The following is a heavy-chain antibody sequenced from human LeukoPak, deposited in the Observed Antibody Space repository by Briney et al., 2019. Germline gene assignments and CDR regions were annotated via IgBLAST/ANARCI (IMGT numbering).Heavy chain of an antibody. Sequence: PSETLSLACAVSGGSLSSGSYYWGWIRQPPGKGLEWIGSIYYSGSTYYNPSLKSRVTISVDTSKNQFSLKLSSVTAADTAVYYCASLKAVAGTSYYFDSSGYHFREFDYWGQGTLATVSS. J-gene: IGHJ4*02. CDR2: IYYSGST. V-gene: IGHV4-39*01. D-gene: IGHD3-22*01. CDR1: GGSLSSGSYY. CDR3: ASLKAVAGTSYYFDSSGYHFREFDY.